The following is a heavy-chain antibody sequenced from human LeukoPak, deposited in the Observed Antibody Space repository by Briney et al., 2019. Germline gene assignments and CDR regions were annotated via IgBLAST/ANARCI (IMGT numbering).Heavy chain of an antibody. CDR3: ARAEGYCGSDCYSPFGD. D-gene: IGHD2-21*02. CDR2: INSDGSST. J-gene: IGHJ4*02. V-gene: IGHV3-74*01. CDR1: GFTLSNYW. Sequence: GESLRLSCAASGFTLSNYWMHWVRQAPGKGLVWVARINSDGSSTSYADSVKGRFTISRDNAKSTLYLRMNGLRAEDTAVYYCARAEGYCGSDCYSPFGDWGQGTLVTVSS.